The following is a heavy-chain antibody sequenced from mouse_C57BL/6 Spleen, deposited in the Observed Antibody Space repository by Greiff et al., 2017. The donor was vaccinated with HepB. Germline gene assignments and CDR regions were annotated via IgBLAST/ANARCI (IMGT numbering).Heavy chain of an antibody. V-gene: IGHV1-19*01. Sequence: EVQLQESGPVLVKPGASVKMSCKASGYTFTDYYMNWVKQSHGKSLEWIGVINPYNGGTSYNQKFKGKATLTVDKSSSTAYMELNSLTSEDSAVYYCARSTTVSDYIDYWGQGTTLTVSS. CDR1: GYTFTDYY. CDR2: INPYNGGT. J-gene: IGHJ2*01. D-gene: IGHD1-1*01. CDR3: ARSTTVSDYIDY.